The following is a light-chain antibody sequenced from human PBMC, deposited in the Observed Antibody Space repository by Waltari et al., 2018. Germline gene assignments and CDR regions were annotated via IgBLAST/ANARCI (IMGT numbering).Light chain of an antibody. J-gene: IGKJ2*01. CDR2: GAS. CDR3: QQYNNWPPYT. V-gene: IGKV3-15*01. Sequence: ETVMTQSPVTLSVSPGERATLSCRASQSVRDNLAWYQQKPGQAPRLLIYGASTTATGVPARFSGSGSGTEFTLTISSLQSEDFAIYYCQQYNNWPPYTFGQGTKLEIK. CDR1: QSVRDN.